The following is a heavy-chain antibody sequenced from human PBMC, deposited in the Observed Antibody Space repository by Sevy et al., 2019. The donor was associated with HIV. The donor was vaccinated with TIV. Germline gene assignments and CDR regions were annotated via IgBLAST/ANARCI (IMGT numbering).Heavy chain of an antibody. V-gene: IGHV3-21*01. CDR2: INAISYNI. Sequence: GGSLRLSCAASGFTFSSYAMNWVRQAPGKGLEWVSTINAISYNIYYADSVKGRFTISRDNAENSLYLQMKRVRDEDTAVYYCARDLFSGGNAVYGYWGQGTLVTVSS. CDR1: GFTFSSYA. J-gene: IGHJ4*02. CDR3: ARDLFSGGNAVYGY. D-gene: IGHD2-15*01.